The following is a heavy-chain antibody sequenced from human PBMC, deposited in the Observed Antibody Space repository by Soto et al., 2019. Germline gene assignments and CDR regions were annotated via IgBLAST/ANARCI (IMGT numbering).Heavy chain of an antibody. CDR2: IYHSGST. CDR3: ARDWFGELFGTGDAFDI. V-gene: IGHV4-4*02. CDR1: SDNG. J-gene: IGHJ3*02. Sequence: SDNGWSCVSQTQGKGLEWIGEIYHSGSTNYNPSLKSRVTISVDKSKNQFSLKLSSVTAADTAVYYCARDWFGELFGTGDAFDIWGQGTMVTVSS. D-gene: IGHD3-10*01.